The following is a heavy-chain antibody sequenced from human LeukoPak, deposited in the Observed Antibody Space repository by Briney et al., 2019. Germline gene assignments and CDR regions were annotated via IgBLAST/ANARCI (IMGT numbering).Heavy chain of an antibody. CDR2: IKQDGSEK. CDR1: GFTFSNHW. Sequence: QSGGSLRLSCAASGFTFSNHWMIWVRQAPGKGLEWVASIKQDGSEKQYVGSVRGRFTISRDNANNLLDLQMNSLTAEDTAVYYRAKDIHYFQSDYWGQGTLVTVSS. CDR3: AKDIHYFQSDY. V-gene: IGHV3-7*01. J-gene: IGHJ4*02. D-gene: IGHD3-10*01.